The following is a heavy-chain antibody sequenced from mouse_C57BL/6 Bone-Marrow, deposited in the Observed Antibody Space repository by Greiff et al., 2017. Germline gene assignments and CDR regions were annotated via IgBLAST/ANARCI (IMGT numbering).Heavy chain of an antibody. V-gene: IGHV10-1*01. D-gene: IGHD1-1*01. CDR3: VRYFYAMDY. CDR1: GFSFTTYA. CDR2: IRSKSNNYAT. J-gene: IGHJ4*01. Sequence: DVKLVESGGGLVQPKGSLKLSCAASGFSFTTYAMNWVRQAPGKGLEWVARIRSKSNNYATYYADSVKDRFTISRDDSESMLYLQMNNLKTEDSARYSGVRYFYAMDYWGQGTSVTVSS.